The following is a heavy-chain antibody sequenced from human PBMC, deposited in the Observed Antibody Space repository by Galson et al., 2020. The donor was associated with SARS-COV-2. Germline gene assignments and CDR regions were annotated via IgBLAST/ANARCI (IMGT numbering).Heavy chain of an antibody. D-gene: IGHD3-10*01. CDR2: LYYGGNT. V-gene: IGHV4-59*08. Sequence: ASETLSLTCTVSGGSISTYYWSWIRQPPGKGLEWIGYLYYGGNTNYNPSLQSRVTISVDTSKSQFSLKLNSVTAPDTAVYYCARLPVVRGVDSGGQGILVTVTS. J-gene: IGHJ4*02. CDR3: ARLPVVRGVDS. CDR1: GGSISTYY.